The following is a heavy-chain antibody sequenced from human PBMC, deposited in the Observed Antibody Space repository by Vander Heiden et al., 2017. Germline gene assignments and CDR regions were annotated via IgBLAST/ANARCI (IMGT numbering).Heavy chain of an antibody. J-gene: IGHJ3*02. CDR1: GFTFSDYY. D-gene: IGHD3-22*01. V-gene: IGHV3-11*01. CDR2: ISSSGSTI. Sequence: QVQLVESGGGLVKPGGSLRLSCAASGFTFSDYYMSWIRQAPGKGLEWVSYISSSGSTIYYAESVKGRFTISRDNAKNSLYLQRNSLRAEDTAVYYCARAGYYYDSSGYPFDAFDIWGQGTMVTVSS. CDR3: ARAGYYYDSSGYPFDAFDI.